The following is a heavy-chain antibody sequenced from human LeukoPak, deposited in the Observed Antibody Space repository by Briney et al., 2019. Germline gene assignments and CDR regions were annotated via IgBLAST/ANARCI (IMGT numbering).Heavy chain of an antibody. CDR3: VREGSLDTAMVPSRGGLDY. CDR2: IYYSGST. V-gene: IGHV4-39*07. D-gene: IGHD5-18*01. CDR1: GGSISSSSYY. Sequence: PSETLSLTCTVSGGSISSSSYYWGWIRQPPGKGLEWIGSIYYSGSTYYNPSLKSRVTISVDTSKNQFSLKLSSVTAADTAVYYCVREGSLDTAMVPSRGGLDYWGQVTLVNVCS. J-gene: IGHJ4*02.